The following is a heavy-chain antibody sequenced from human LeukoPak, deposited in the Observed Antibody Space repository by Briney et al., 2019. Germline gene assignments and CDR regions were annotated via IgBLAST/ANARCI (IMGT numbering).Heavy chain of an antibody. J-gene: IGHJ4*02. Sequence: SETLSLTCTVSGGSISSSSYYWGWIRQPPGKGLEWIGSIYYSGSAYCNPSLKSRIIISIDPSKHQFSLKLSSVTAADTAVYYCARAFYSSSWYHKDDFFDYWGQGTPVTVSS. CDR1: GGSISSSSYY. V-gene: IGHV4-39*01. CDR2: IYYSGSA. D-gene: IGHD6-13*01. CDR3: ARAFYSSSWYHKDDFFDY.